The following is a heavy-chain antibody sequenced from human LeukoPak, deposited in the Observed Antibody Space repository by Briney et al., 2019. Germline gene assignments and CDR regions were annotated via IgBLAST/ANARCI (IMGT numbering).Heavy chain of an antibody. Sequence: PGGSLRLSCAASGFTVSSYAMSWVRQAPGKGLEWVSSVSGDSSDTFYADSVKGRLTISRDNSKNTLFLQMDSLRAEDTALYYCAKERSRRFDFDYWGQGTLVTVSS. D-gene: IGHD3-3*01. CDR3: AKERSRRFDFDY. CDR2: VSGDSSDT. V-gene: IGHV3-23*01. J-gene: IGHJ4*02. CDR1: GFTVSSYA.